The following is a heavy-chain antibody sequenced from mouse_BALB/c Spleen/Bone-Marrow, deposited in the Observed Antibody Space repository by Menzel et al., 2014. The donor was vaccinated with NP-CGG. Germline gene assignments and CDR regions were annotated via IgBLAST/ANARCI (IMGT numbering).Heavy chain of an antibody. V-gene: IGHV1-82*01. D-gene: IGHD2-1*01. CDR2: IYPGDGDT. CDR3: ARGGNYRFDY. CDR1: GYAFSSSW. J-gene: IGHJ2*01. Sequence: QVQLQQSGPELVKPGASVEISCKASGYAFSSSWMNWVKQRPGQGLEWIGRIYPGDGDTNYNGKFKGKATLTADKSSSTAYMQLSGLTSVDSAVYFCARGGNYRFDYWGQGITLTVSS.